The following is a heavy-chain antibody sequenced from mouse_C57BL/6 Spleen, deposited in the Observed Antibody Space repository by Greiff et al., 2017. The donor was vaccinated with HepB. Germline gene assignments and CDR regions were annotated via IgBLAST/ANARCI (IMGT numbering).Heavy chain of an antibody. D-gene: IGHD1-1*01. CDR1: GYTFTDYY. CDR2: INPNNGGT. Sequence: EVQLQQSGPELVKPGASVKISCKASGYTFTDYYMNWVKQSHGKSLEWIGDINPNNGGTSYNQKFKGKATLTVDKSSSTAYMELRSLTSEDSAVYYCARSNYYGSSYDYWGQGTTLKVSS. J-gene: IGHJ2*01. CDR3: ARSNYYGSSYDY. V-gene: IGHV1-26*01.